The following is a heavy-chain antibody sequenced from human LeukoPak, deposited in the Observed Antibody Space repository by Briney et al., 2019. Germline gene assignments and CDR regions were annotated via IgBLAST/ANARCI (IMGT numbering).Heavy chain of an antibody. J-gene: IGHJ5*02. V-gene: IGHV1-2*02. CDR3: ARGPLMAATGTGLSS. CDR2: INPNSGDT. D-gene: IGHD6-13*01. Sequence: ASVKVSCKASGYTFTGFYMHWVRRAPGQGLEWMGWINPNSGDTNYAQNFQGRVTMTRDTSISTAYVELSRLTSDDTAVYYCARGPLMAATGTGLSSWGQGTLVTVSS. CDR1: GYTFTGFY.